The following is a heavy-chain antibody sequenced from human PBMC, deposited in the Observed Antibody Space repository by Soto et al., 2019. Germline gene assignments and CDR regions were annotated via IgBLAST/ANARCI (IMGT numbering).Heavy chain of an antibody. CDR1: GFTFTSYW. Sequence: EVQLVESGGGLVQPGGSLRVSCAASGFTFTSYWMSWVRQAPGKGLEWVANIKEDGSAKYYLDSVKGRFTISRDNAKNSLYLQMSRLRAEDTAVYYCAREDFYRFDYWGQGNLVTVS. CDR3: AREDFYRFDY. CDR2: IKEDGSAK. J-gene: IGHJ4*02. V-gene: IGHV3-7*01.